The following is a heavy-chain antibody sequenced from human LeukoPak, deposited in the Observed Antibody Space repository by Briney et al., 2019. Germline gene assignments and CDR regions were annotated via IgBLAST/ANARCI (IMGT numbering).Heavy chain of an antibody. CDR2: IYDSGST. CDR1: GDSISSNY. CDR3: ARDRRSSDWYYFDY. D-gene: IGHD6-19*01. J-gene: IGHJ4*02. V-gene: IGHV4-59*01. Sequence: SQTLSLTCTVSGDSISSNYWSWIRQPPGKGLEWIGYIYDSGSTHYSPSLKSRVTISVDTSKNQFSLKLSSVTAADTAVYYCARDRRSSDWYYFDYWGQGTLVTVSS.